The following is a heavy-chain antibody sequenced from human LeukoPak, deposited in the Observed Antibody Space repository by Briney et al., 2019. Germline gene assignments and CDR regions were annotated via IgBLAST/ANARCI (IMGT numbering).Heavy chain of an antibody. J-gene: IGHJ4*01. CDR2: IYYSGST. CDR1: GGSIAGSSYY. V-gene: IGHV4-39*07. CDR3: AREAITMVREEPFDY. D-gene: IGHD3-10*01. Sequence: SETLSLTCTVSGGSIAGSSYYWVWIRQPPGNGLEWIGTIYYSGSTYYNPSLKSRVTISVDTSKNQFSLRLSSVTAADTAVYYCAREAITMVREEPFDYWGHGSLVTVSS.